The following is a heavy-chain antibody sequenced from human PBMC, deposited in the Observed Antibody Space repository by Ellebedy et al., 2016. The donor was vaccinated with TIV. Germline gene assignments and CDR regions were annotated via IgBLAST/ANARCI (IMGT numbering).Heavy chain of an antibody. D-gene: IGHD6-6*01. V-gene: IGHV3-11*04. Sequence: GGSLRLXCTASEFIFSDYYMNWIRQTPGGGLEWIAYISPSGTTIEYADSVKGRFTISRDNAKNSLYLQMNSLRAEDTAVYFCAASGSSEDYWGQGTLVTVSS. J-gene: IGHJ4*02. CDR3: AASGSSEDY. CDR2: ISPSGTTI. CDR1: EFIFSDYY.